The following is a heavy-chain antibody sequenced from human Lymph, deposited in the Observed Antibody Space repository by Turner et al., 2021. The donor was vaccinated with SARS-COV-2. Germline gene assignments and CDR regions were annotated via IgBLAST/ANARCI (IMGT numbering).Heavy chain of an antibody. CDR3: ARDALKKEVADTSDNWFDP. CDR2: ISYDGSSK. CDR1: GFTCSSYA. Sequence: QVQLVASGGGVVQPGRSLSLSCAASGFTCSSYASHWVRQAPGKGREWVAVISYDGSSKFPADSVKGRFTISRDNSKNTLYLQMNSLRVEDTAVYYCARDALKKEVADTSDNWFDPWGQGTLVTVSS. J-gene: IGHJ5*02. V-gene: IGHV3-30-3*01. D-gene: IGHD6-19*01.